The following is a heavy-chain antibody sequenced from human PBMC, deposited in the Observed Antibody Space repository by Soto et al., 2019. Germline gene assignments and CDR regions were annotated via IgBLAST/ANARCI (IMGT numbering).Heavy chain of an antibody. V-gene: IGHV1-18*01. J-gene: IGHJ3*02. CDR2: INPYNGNT. CDR1: GYIFSTYG. D-gene: IGHD3-16*01. CDR3: ARCRGGLATHDAVDI. Sequence: QVQLLQSGAEVKQPGASVKVSCKASGYIFSTYGISWVRQAPGQGLEWMGWINPYNGNTNYAQNLQGRVSMATDTSTSTAYMELRSLRSDDTAVYYCARCRGGLATHDAVDIWGQGTMVTVSS.